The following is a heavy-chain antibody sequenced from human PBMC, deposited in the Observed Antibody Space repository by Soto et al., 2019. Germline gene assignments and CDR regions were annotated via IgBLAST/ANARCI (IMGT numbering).Heavy chain of an antibody. D-gene: IGHD3-16*01. CDR2: INRDSTVI. CDR3: LNGDYY. J-gene: IGHJ4*02. CDR1: GFSFSTHY. Sequence: EEQLVESGGGLVQPGGSLRLSCAASGFSFSTHYMNWVRQTPGKGLEWVSSINRDSTVIMYAASVKGRFTISRDNARNSLSLQLNSLRAEDTAVYYCLNGDYYVGPGTLVTVSS. V-gene: IGHV3-48*01.